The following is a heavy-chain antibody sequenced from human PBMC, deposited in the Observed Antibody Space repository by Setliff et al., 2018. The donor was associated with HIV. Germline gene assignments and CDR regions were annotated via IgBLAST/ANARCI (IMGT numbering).Heavy chain of an antibody. CDR1: GFTFSSYW. V-gene: IGHV3-74*03. D-gene: IGHD3-22*01. J-gene: IGHJ3*02. CDR3: ARDRDYDSSGYYSDVFDI. CDR2: INSDGRST. Sequence: PGGSLRLSCAASGFTFSSYWMYWVRQAPGKGLVWVSRINSDGRSTTYADSVKGRFTISRDNARNTLYLQMNSLRAEDTAMYYCARDRDYDSSGYYSDVFDIWGQGTMVTVSS.